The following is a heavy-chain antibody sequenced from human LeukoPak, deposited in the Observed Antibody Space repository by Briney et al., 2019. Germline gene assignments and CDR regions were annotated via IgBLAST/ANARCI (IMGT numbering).Heavy chain of an antibody. J-gene: IGHJ5*02. D-gene: IGHD1-1*01. V-gene: IGHV1-2*02. CDR2: INPNSGGT. CDR3: ARVPELRRYWSNWFDP. Sequence: ASVKVSCKASGYTFTGYYMHWVRQAPGQGLEWMEWINPNSGGTNYAQKFQGRVTMTRDTSISTAYMELRSLRSDDTAVYYCARVPELRRYWSNWFDPWGQGTLVTVSS. CDR1: GYTFTGYY.